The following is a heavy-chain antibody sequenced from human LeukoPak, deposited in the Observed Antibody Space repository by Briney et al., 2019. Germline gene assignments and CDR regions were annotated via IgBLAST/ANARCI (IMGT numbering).Heavy chain of an antibody. V-gene: IGHV3-48*01. CDR2: ISAGSSNT. CDR3: ARSAVQANTPFYFDF. Sequence: GGSLRLSCSASGFSFASYGMNWVRQAPGSGLKWVAYISAGSSNTFYADSVRGRFTISRDDADNFLHLQMNSLSAEDTAVYYCARSAVQANTPFYFDFWGQGALVTVSS. J-gene: IGHJ4*02. D-gene: IGHD1-26*01. CDR1: GFSFASYG.